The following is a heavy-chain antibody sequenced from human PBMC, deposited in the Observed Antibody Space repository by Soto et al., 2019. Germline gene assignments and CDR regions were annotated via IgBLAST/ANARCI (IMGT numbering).Heavy chain of an antibody. CDR1: GYRFTSYW. V-gene: IGHV5-51*01. CDR2: IFPSDSYT. D-gene: IGHD3-22*01. J-gene: IGHJ5*02. CDR3: ARKDKSGYFNWFDP. Sequence: GGSLKISCRTSGYRFTSYWIAWVRQMPGKGLEWMGIIFPSDSYTRYSPSFQGQVTISADRSTSTVFLQWASLKASDTAVYFCARKDKSGYFNWFDPWGQGTLVTVSS.